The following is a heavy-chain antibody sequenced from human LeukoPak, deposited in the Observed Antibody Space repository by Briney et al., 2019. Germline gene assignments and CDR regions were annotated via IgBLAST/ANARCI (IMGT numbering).Heavy chain of an antibody. CDR2: IYSGGST. V-gene: IGHV3-66*01. D-gene: IGHD4-17*01. J-gene: IGHJ4*02. CDR1: GFTVSSDY. Sequence: GGSLRRACAASGFTVSSDYMSWVRQAPRKGMEWVSVIYSGGSTYYADSVKGRFTISRDNSKNTLYLQMNSLRAEDTAVYYCARVLPTYGDYLDYWGQGTLVTVSS. CDR3: ARVLPTYGDYLDY.